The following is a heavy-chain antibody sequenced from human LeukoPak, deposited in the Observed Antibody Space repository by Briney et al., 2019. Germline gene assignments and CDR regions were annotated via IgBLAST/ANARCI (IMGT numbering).Heavy chain of an antibody. CDR3: VRSAFHAGSGNYYDY. CDR2: INPAGSEI. J-gene: IGHJ4*02. D-gene: IGHD3-22*01. CDR1: GFSFSNYW. V-gene: IGHV3-74*01. Sequence: PGGSLRLSCAASGFSFSNYWMYWVRQAPGKGLVWVSRINPAGSEINYADSVKGRFTISRDNAENTLYLQMNSLRVEDTAVYYCVRSAFHAGSGNYYDYWGQGTLVTVSS.